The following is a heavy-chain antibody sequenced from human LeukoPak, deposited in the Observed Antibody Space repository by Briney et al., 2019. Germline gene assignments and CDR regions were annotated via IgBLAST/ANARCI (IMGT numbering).Heavy chain of an antibody. D-gene: IGHD3-16*02. V-gene: IGHV4-34*01. Sequence: PSETLSLTCAVYGGSFRGYSWTWLRQPPGKGLEWIGEINHSGSTDYNPSLKSRVIISVDTSKNQFFLKVTSVIAADTAVYYCARDPGSAFGGVIVKVYYYYMDVWGKGTTVTVSS. CDR2: INHSGST. J-gene: IGHJ6*03. CDR1: GGSFRGYS. CDR3: ARDPGSAFGGVIVKVYYYYMDV.